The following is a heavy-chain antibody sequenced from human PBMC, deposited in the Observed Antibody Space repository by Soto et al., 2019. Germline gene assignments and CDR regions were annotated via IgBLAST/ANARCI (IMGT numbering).Heavy chain of an antibody. CDR2: IGGSGKSR. CDR1: GFTFSHYE. J-gene: IGHJ4*02. Sequence: GGSLRLSCAASGFTFSHYEMNWVRQAPGKGLEWVSYIGGSGKSRSYADSVKGRFTISRDNAKNSLYLQMNSLRAEDTAVYYCTRDPEKYSGPDLAIDFWGQGALVTVSS. CDR3: TRDPEKYSGPDLAIDF. V-gene: IGHV3-48*03. D-gene: IGHD5-12*01.